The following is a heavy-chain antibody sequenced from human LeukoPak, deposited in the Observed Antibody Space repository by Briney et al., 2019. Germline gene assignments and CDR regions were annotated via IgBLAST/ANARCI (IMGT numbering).Heavy chain of an antibody. D-gene: IGHD6-6*01. CDR2: INPSGGST. Sequence: ASVKVSCKASGYTFTSYYMHWVRQAPGQGLEWMGIINPSGGSTSYAQKFQGRVTMTRDTSTSTVYMELSSLRSEDTAVYYCARDQGLYSSSSGGFDYWGQGTLVTVSS. V-gene: IGHV1-46*01. J-gene: IGHJ4*02. CDR1: GYTFTSYY. CDR3: ARDQGLYSSSSGGFDY.